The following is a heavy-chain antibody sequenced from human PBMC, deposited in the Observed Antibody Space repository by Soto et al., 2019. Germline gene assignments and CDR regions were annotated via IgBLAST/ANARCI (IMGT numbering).Heavy chain of an antibody. D-gene: IGHD3-16*02. CDR1: GGSISSSSYY. CDR3: ARLLYDYIWGSYLRPGPS. V-gene: IGHV4-39*01. Sequence: SETLSLTSPVSGGSISSSSYYWGWIRQPPGKGLEWIGSIYYSGSTYYNPSLRSRVTISVDTSKNQFSLKLSSVTAADTAVYYCARLLYDYIWGSYLRPGPSWGQGTLVTVSS. CDR2: IYYSGST. J-gene: IGHJ4*02.